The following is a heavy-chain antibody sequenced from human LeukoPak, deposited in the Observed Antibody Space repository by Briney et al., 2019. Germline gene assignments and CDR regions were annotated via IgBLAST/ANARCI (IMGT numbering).Heavy chain of an antibody. CDR1: RFTFSSYA. Sequence: GGSLRLSCAASRFTFSSYAMSWVRQAPGKGLEWVSAISGSGGSTYYADSVKGRFTISRDNSKNTLYLQMNSLRAEDTAVYYCASTRRGYSYGYRAAEFDYWGQGTLVTVSS. J-gene: IGHJ4*02. V-gene: IGHV3-23*01. CDR2: ISGSGGST. D-gene: IGHD5-18*01. CDR3: ASTRRGYSYGYRAAEFDY.